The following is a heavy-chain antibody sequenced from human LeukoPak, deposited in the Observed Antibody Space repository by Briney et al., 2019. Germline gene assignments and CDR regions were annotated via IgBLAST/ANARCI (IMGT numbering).Heavy chain of an antibody. CDR2: IYPGGSDT. CDR1: GYSFTNYW. D-gene: IGHD3-10*01. Sequence: GESLKISCKASGYSFTNYWIAWVRQMPGKGLEWMGIIYPGGSDTTYSPSFQGQVTISADNSITTAYLQWSSLKASDTAMYYCGLGRLRGNPFDIWGQGTMVTVPS. J-gene: IGHJ3*02. V-gene: IGHV5-51*01. CDR3: GLGRLRGNPFDI.